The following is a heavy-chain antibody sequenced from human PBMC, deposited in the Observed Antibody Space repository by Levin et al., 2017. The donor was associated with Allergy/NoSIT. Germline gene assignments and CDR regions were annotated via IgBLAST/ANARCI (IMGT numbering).Heavy chain of an antibody. J-gene: IGHJ4*02. D-gene: IGHD6-13*01. CDR3: ARDVERFSSSWYFGY. V-gene: IGHV3-33*01. CDR1: GFTFSSYG. Sequence: GESLKISCAASGFTFSSYGMHWVRQAPGKGLEWVAVIWYDGSNKYYADSVKGRFTISRDNSKNTLYLQMNSLRAEDTAVYYCARDVERFSSSWYFGYWGQGTLVTVSS. CDR2: IWYDGSNK.